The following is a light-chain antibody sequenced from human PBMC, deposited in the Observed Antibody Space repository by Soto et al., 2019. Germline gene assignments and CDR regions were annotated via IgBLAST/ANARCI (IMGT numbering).Light chain of an antibody. V-gene: IGKV1-39*01. CDR2: AAS. Sequence: DIQMTQSPSSLSASVGDRATTTCRASQSISSWLAWYQRKPEKAPKLLIYAASSLPSWLPSRVSGSGSGTELTLTISSLQTEEFSTYDCQQSYSTPSTFGKGNKVDI. CDR1: QSISSW. CDR3: QQSYSTPST. J-gene: IGKJ1*01.